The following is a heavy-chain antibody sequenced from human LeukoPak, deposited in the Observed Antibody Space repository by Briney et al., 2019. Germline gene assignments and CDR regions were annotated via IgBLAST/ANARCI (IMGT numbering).Heavy chain of an antibody. D-gene: IGHD2-15*01. CDR2: IYTSGST. V-gene: IGHV4-4*07. CDR3: ARRMKLAAKGDAFDI. Sequence: SETLSLTCTVSGGSISSYYWSWIRQPAGKGLEWIGRIYTSGSTNYNPSLKSRVTISVDASRNYFSLKLNSVTAADTAVYYCARRMKLAAKGDAFDIWGQGTMVTVSS. CDR1: GGSISSYY. J-gene: IGHJ3*02.